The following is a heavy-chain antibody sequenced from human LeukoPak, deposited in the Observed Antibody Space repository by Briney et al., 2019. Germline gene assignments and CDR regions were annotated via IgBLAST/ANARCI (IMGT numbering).Heavy chain of an antibody. CDR1: GFTFSSYA. J-gene: IGHJ4*02. V-gene: IGHV3-21*01. D-gene: IGHD3-16*01. CDR3: ARDRPTLWLSKGGVRYFDY. Sequence: KPGGSLRLSCAASGFTFSSYAMSWVRQAPGKGLEWVSSISSSSSYIYYADSVKGRFTISRDNAKNSLYLQMNSLRAEDTAVYYCARDRPTLWLSKGGVRYFDYWGQGTLVTVSS. CDR2: ISSSSSYI.